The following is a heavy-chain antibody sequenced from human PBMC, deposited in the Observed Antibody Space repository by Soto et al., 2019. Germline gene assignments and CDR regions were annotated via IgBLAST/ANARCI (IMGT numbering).Heavy chain of an antibody. CDR1: GGSISSSSYY. J-gene: IGHJ4*02. CDR3: AGHYDFLTGPDY. Sequence: QLQLQESGPGLVKPSETLSLTCTVSGGSISSSSYYWGWIRQPPGKGLEWIGSIYYSGSTYYNPPPTSRVAIPVDPAKNQFSLNLSSVTAADSAVYYCAGHYDFLTGPDYWGQGTLVTVSS. D-gene: IGHD3-9*01. V-gene: IGHV4-39*01. CDR2: IYYSGST.